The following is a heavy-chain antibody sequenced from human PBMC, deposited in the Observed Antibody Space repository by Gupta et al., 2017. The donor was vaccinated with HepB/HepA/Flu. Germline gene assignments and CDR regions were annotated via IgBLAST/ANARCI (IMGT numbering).Heavy chain of an antibody. J-gene: IGHJ4*02. D-gene: IGHD6-13*01. V-gene: IGHV1-69*01. Sequence: IPIFGTANYAQKFQGRVTITADESTSTAYMELSSLRSEDTAVYYCAREPPWGAAAGSDYWGQGTLVTVSS. CDR3: AREPPWGAAAGSDY. CDR2: IPIFGTA.